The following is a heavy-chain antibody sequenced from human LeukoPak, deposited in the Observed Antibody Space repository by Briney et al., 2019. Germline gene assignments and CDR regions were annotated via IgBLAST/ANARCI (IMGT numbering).Heavy chain of an antibody. V-gene: IGHV1-24*01. CDR3: ATRRPFNYDFWSGYQGGIDY. D-gene: IGHD3-3*01. CDR1: GYTLTELS. CDR2: FDPEDGET. J-gene: IGHJ4*02. Sequence: ASVKVSCKVSGYTLTELSMHWVRQAPGKGLEWMGGFDPEDGETIYAQKFQGRVTMTEDTSTDTAYMELSSLRSEDTAVYYCATRRPFNYDFWSGYQGGIDYWGQGTLVTVSS.